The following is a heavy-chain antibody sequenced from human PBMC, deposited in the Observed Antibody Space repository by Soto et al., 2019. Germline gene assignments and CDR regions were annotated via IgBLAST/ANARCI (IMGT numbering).Heavy chain of an antibody. CDR3: KGINWFRGMDV. CDR2: TYYKSKWNN. CDR1: GDSVSSNIAG. J-gene: IGHJ6*02. Sequence: SQTLSLTCVISGDSVSSNIAGWNWIRQSPSRGLEWLGRTYYKSKWNNDYALSVKSRITINPDTSKNQFSLHLYSVTPEDTAVYYCKGINWFRGMDVWGQGTPVTVSS. V-gene: IGHV6-1*01. D-gene: IGHD3-10*01.